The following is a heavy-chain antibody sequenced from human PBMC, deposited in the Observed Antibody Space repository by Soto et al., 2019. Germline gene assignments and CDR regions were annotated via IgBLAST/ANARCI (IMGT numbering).Heavy chain of an antibody. D-gene: IGHD2-15*01. J-gene: IGHJ4*02. V-gene: IGHV4-39*01. CDR2: IYYSGST. CDR3: ARHTPAISISDH. CDR1: GGSISSYY. Sequence: SETLSLTCTVSGGSISSYYWGWIRQPPGKGLEWIGSIYYSGSTYYNPSLKSRVTISVDTSENQFSLKLSSVTAADTAVYYCARHTPAISISDHWGQGTLVTVSS.